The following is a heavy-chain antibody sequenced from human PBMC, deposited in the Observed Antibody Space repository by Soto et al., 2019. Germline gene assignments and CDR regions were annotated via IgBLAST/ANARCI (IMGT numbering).Heavy chain of an antibody. J-gene: IGHJ4*02. Sequence: GGSLRLSCAASGFTFSSYSMNWVRQAPGKGLEWVSSISSSSSYIYYADSVKGRFTISRDNAKNSLYLQMNSLRAEDTAVYYCARAGSTYLPEGYYFDYWGQGTLVTVSS. CDR2: ISSSSSYI. D-gene: IGHD3-10*01. CDR1: GFTFSSYS. CDR3: ARAGSTYLPEGYYFDY. V-gene: IGHV3-21*01.